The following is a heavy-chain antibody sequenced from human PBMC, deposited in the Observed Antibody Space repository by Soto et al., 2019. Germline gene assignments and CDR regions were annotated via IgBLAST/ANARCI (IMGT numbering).Heavy chain of an antibody. CDR2: ISYDGSNK. CDR1: GFTFSSYA. D-gene: IGHD6-19*01. CDR3: ARDRAIAVAGMYYYYYGMDV. J-gene: IGHJ6*02. Sequence: PGGSMRLACAASGFTFSSYAMHWVRQAPGKGLEWVAVISYDGSNKYYADSVKGRFTISRDNSKNTLYLQMNSLRAEDTAVYYCARDRAIAVAGMYYYYYGMDVWGQGTTVTVSS. V-gene: IGHV3-30-3*01.